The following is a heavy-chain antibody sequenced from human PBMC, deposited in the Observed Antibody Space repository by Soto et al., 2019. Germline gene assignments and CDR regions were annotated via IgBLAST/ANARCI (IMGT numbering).Heavy chain of an antibody. CDR3: ARAVAVPADFDY. D-gene: IGHD6-19*01. V-gene: IGHV1-69*13. Sequence: SVKVSCKASGGTFSSYAISWVRQAPGQGLGWMGGIIPIFGTANYAQKFQGRVTITGDASTSTAFMELSSLRSEDTAVYYCARAVAVPADFDYWGQGTLVTVSS. CDR2: IIPIFGTA. J-gene: IGHJ4*02. CDR1: GGTFSSYA.